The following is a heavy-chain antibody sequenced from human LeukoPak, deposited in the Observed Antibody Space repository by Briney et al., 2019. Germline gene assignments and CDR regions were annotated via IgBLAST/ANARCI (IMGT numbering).Heavy chain of an antibody. CDR2: ISSSSSYI. D-gene: IGHD3-10*01. Sequence: PGGSLRLSCAASGFTFSSYSMNWVRQAPGKGLEWVSSISSSSSYIYYADSVKGRFTISRDNAKNSLYLQMNSLRAEDTAVYYCARGWSGITRGYYFDYWGQGTLVTVSS. V-gene: IGHV3-21*01. J-gene: IGHJ4*02. CDR3: ARGWSGITRGYYFDY. CDR1: GFTFSSYS.